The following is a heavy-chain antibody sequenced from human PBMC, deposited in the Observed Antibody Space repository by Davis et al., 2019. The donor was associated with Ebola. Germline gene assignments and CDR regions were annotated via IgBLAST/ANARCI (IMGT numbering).Heavy chain of an antibody. Sequence: PSETLSLTCTVSGGSISSYYWSWIRQPPGKGLEWIGYIYYSGSTNYNPSLKSRVTISVDTSKNQFSLKLSSVTAADTAVYYCARGQWLTQFWFDPWGQGTLVTVSS. J-gene: IGHJ5*02. CDR1: GGSISSYY. CDR2: IYYSGST. CDR3: ARGQWLTQFWFDP. D-gene: IGHD6-19*01. V-gene: IGHV4-59*01.